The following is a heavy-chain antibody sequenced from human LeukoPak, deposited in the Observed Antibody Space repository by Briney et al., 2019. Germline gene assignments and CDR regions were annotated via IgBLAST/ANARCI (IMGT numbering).Heavy chain of an antibody. CDR1: GGTFNNYA. CDR2: IIPIFGSS. J-gene: IGHJ5*02. V-gene: IGHV1-69*13. Sequence: SVKVSCKASGGTFNNYAINWVRQAPGQGLEWMGGIIPIFGSSNYAQKFQGRVTITADESTTTAYMELSRLRSDDTAVYYCTRGGDSSSLYGWFDPWGQGTLVTVSS. D-gene: IGHD6-13*01. CDR3: TRGGDSSSLYGWFDP.